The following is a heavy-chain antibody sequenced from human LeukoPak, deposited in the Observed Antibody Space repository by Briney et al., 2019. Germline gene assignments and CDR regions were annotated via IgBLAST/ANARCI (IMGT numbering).Heavy chain of an antibody. CDR1: GYTFTSYA. CDR3: ARDLSSGWSNFDY. J-gene: IGHJ4*02. D-gene: IGHD6-19*01. Sequence: ASVKVSCKASGYTFTSYAVHWVRQAPGQRLEWMGWINAGNGNTKYSQKFQGRVTITRDASASTAYMELSSLRSEDTAVYYCARDLSSGWSNFDYWGQGTLVTVSS. V-gene: IGHV1-3*01. CDR2: INAGNGNT.